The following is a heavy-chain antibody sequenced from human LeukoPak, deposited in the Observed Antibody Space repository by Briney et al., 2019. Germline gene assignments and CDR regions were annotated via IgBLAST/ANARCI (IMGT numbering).Heavy chain of an antibody. Sequence: SETLSLTCTVSGGSISSSSYYWGWIRQPPGKGLEWIGSIYYSGSTYYNPSLKSRVTISVDTSKNQFSLKLSPVTAADTAVYYCARDVGSGYYYDSSGRNWFDPWGQGTLVTVSS. CDR3: ARDVGSGYYYDSSGRNWFDP. J-gene: IGHJ5*02. V-gene: IGHV4-39*07. CDR2: IYYSGST. D-gene: IGHD3-22*01. CDR1: GGSISSSSYY.